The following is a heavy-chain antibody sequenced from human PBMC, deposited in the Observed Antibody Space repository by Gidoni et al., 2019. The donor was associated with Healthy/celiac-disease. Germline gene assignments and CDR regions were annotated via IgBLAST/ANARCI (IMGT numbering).Heavy chain of an antibody. D-gene: IGHD3-22*01. J-gene: IGHJ4*02. CDR3: ARSLLEYYYDSSGYASYSY. CDR1: GGSISSSY. CDR2: IYYSGST. V-gene: IGHV4-59*01. Sequence: QVQLQESGPGLVKPSETLSLTCTVSGGSISSSYWSWIRQPPGKGLEWIGYIYYSGSTNYNPSLKSRVTISVDTSKNQFSLKLSSVTAADTAVYYCARSLLEYYYDSSGYASYSYWGQGTLVTVSS.